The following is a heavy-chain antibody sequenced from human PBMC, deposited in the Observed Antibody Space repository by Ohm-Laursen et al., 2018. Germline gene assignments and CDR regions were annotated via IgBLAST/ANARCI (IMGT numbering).Heavy chain of an antibody. CDR3: AKDAADAWLDDAFDI. Sequence: SLRLSCAASGFTFSTYAMSWVRQAPGTGLEWVSGNSGSGDSTHYAASVNGRFTISRDNSKNMLYLQMNSLRAEDTAVYYCAKDAADAWLDDAFDIWGQGTMVTVSS. CDR2: NSGSGDST. D-gene: IGHD5-12*01. CDR1: GFTFSTYA. J-gene: IGHJ3*02. V-gene: IGHV3-23*01.